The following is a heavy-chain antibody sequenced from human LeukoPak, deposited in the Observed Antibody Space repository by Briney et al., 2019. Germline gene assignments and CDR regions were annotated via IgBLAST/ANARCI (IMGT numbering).Heavy chain of an antibody. D-gene: IGHD2-21*01. CDR2: LSHSGST. V-gene: IGHV4-39*07. Sequence: SETLSLTCTVSGGAISSSSYYWAWIRQPPGRGLEWIASLSHSGSTYYNPSLKSRVTISVDTSKKQLSLKVNSVTAADTGVYYCARVPDFIARPCDSWGPGTLVTVSS. CDR1: GGAISSSSYY. J-gene: IGHJ4*02. CDR3: ARVPDFIARPCDS.